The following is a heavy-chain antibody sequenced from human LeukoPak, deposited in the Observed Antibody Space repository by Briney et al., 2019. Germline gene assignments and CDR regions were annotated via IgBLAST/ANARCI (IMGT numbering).Heavy chain of an antibody. CDR3: AGRSSWDSSRDY. Sequence: GGSLRLSCAASGFTFSRYWMTWVRQAPGKGLEWVANIKQDGSGKYYVDSVKGRFTISRDNAKNSLYLQMNSLRAEDTAVCYCAGRSSWDSSRDYWGQGTLVTVSS. D-gene: IGHD6-13*01. CDR2: IKQDGSGK. CDR1: GFTFSRYW. V-gene: IGHV3-7*01. J-gene: IGHJ4*02.